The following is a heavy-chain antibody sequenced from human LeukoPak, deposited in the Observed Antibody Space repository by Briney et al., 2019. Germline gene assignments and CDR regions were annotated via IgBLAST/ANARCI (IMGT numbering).Heavy chain of an antibody. CDR1: GGSISSSSYY. Sequence: SETLSLTCTVSGGSISSSSYYWGWIRQPPGKGLEWIGSIYYSGSTYYNPSLKSRVTISVDTSKNQFSLKLSSVTAADTAVYYCARGTGARSPGFDPWGQGTLVTVSS. V-gene: IGHV4-39*07. D-gene: IGHD7-27*01. CDR2: IYYSGST. J-gene: IGHJ5*02. CDR3: ARGTGARSPGFDP.